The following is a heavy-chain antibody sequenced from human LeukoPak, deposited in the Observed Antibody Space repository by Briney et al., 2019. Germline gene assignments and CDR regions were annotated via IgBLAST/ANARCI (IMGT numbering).Heavy chain of an antibody. Sequence: GGSLRLSCAASGFTFSSYAMSWVRQAPGKGLEWVSAISGSGGSTYYADSVKGRFIISRDNSKNTLYLQMNSLRAEDTAVYYCAKSRFGGGDFLFSAFDIWGQGTMVTVSS. CDR1: GFTFSSYA. V-gene: IGHV3-23*01. CDR2: ISGSGGST. J-gene: IGHJ3*02. CDR3: AKSRFGGGDFLFSAFDI. D-gene: IGHD2-21*02.